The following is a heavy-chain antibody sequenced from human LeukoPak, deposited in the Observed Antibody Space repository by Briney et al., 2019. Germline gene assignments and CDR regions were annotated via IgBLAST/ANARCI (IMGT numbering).Heavy chain of an antibody. J-gene: IGHJ4*02. D-gene: IGHD6-19*01. CDR2: IYYTGST. V-gene: IGHV4-59*08. CDR3: ARRAPYNIGWYLNY. Sequence: SETLSFTCTGSGGSISNYYWSWIRQPPGKELEWIGFIYYTGSTNYNPCLKSPVTISVDTSKNQFSLKLSSVTAADRTVDYCARRAPYNIGWYLNYWGQGTLVTVSS. CDR1: GGSISNYY.